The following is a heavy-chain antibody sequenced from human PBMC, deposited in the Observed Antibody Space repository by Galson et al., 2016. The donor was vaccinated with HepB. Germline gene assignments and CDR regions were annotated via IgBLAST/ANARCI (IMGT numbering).Heavy chain of an antibody. CDR2: ISSSSSTI. Sequence: SLRLSCAASGFTFSSYSMNWVRQAPGKGLEWVSYISSSSSTIYYADSVRGRFTISRGNSKNTLYLEMNSLRAEDTAVYYCARDNWDDAGCSVDHWGQGTLVTVSS. V-gene: IGHV3-48*04. D-gene: IGHD1-20*01. CDR1: GFTFSSYS. CDR3: ARDNWDDAGCSVDH. J-gene: IGHJ4*02.